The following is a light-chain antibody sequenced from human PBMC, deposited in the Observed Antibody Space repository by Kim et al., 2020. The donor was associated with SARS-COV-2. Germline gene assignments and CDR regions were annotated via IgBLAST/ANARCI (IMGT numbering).Light chain of an antibody. CDR3: QQYNSYPLT. CDR2: KAS. V-gene: IGKV1-5*03. CDR1: QSISSW. Sequence: ASVGDRVTIACRASQSISSWLAWYQQKPGKAPKLLIYKASSLESGVPSRFSGSGSGTEFTLTISSLQPDDFATYYCQQYNSYPLTFGGGTKVDIK. J-gene: IGKJ4*01.